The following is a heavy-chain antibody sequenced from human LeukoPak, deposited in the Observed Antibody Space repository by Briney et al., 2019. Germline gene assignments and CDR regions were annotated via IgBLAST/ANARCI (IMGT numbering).Heavy chain of an antibody. D-gene: IGHD6-6*01. J-gene: IGHJ6*02. CDR1: GYTFTGYY. V-gene: IGHV1-2*02. CDR3: ARDLGYSSSPGEDV. Sequence: GASVKVSCKASGYTFTGYYMHWVRQAPGQGLEWMGWINPNSGGTNYAQKFQGRVTMTRDTSISTAYMELSRLRSDDTAVYYCARDLGYSSSPGEDVWGQGTTVNVSS. CDR2: INPNSGGT.